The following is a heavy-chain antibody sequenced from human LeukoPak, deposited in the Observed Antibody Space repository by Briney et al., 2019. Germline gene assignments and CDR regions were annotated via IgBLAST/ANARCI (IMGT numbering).Heavy chain of an antibody. J-gene: IGHJ4*02. CDR1: GGHISTYY. D-gene: IGHD2-2*01. CDR3: AKRITGSIWYLDH. Sequence: SETLSLTCTVSGGHISTYYWSWIRQAPGKGLEWIGYIYYSGSTKYNPSLKSRVTISVDTSKNQFSLKLSSVTAADTAVYFRAKRITGSIWYLDHWGQGTLVNGSS. V-gene: IGHV4-59*01. CDR2: IYYSGST.